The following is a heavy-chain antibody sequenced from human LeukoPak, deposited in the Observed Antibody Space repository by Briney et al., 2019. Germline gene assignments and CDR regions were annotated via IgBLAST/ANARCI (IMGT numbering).Heavy chain of an antibody. D-gene: IGHD3-10*01. CDR1: GGSFSGYY. J-gene: IGHJ4*02. CDR3: ASISVRGDY. CDR2: INHSGST. V-gene: IGHV4-34*01. Sequence: PSETLSLTCAVYGGSFSGYYWSWIRQPPGKGLEWIGEINHSGSTNYNPSLKSRVTISVDTSKNQFSLKLSYVTAADTAVYYCASISVRGDYWGQGTLVTVSS.